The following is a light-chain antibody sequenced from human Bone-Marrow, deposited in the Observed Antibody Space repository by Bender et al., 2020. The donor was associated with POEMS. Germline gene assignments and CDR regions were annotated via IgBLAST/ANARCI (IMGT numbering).Light chain of an antibody. V-gene: IGLV2-23*02. CDR1: SSDVGRYNL. J-gene: IGLJ3*02. Sequence: QSALTQPDSVSGSPGQSITISCTGTSSDVGRYNLVSWYQQRPGKAPKLLIYEINKWPSGVSDRFSGSKSGNVASLTISGLQAEDEADYYCNSYAGSTWVFGGGTKLTV. CDR3: NSYAGSTWV. CDR2: EIN.